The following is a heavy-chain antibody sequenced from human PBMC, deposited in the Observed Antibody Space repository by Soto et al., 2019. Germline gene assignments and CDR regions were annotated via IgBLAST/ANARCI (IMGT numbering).Heavy chain of an antibody. CDR3: ARGEIYGSYSPNWFDP. Sequence: PSETLSLTCTVSGGSISSYYWSWIRQPPGKGLEWIGEINHSGSTNYNPSLKSRVTIPVDTSKNQFSLKLSSVTAADTAVYYCARGEIYGSYSPNWFDPWGQGTLVTVSS. V-gene: IGHV4-34*01. CDR2: INHSGST. D-gene: IGHD1-26*01. CDR1: GGSISSYY. J-gene: IGHJ5*02.